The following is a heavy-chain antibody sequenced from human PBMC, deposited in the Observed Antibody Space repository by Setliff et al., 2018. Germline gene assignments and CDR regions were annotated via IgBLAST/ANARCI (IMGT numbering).Heavy chain of an antibody. J-gene: IGHJ1*01. CDR2: INWNGGST. CDR1: AFTFNDFG. V-gene: IGHV3-20*04. CDR3: VKGRRPLYLYDNDPRADYFQH. Sequence: RSGGSLRLSCAASAFTFNDFGMSWVRQAPGKGLEWVSGINWNGGSTAYADSVKGRFTISRDNAKNSLYLQMNSLRAEDTALYYCVKGRRPLYLYDNDPRADYFQHLGPGTQVTVSS. D-gene: IGHD3-16*01.